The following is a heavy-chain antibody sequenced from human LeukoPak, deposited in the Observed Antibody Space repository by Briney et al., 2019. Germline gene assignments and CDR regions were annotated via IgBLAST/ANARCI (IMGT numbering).Heavy chain of an antibody. Sequence: SETLSLTCSVSGYSIRSGYYWGWIRQPPGKGLEWIGSIYQSGNTYYNESLKSRVTISVDTSKNQFSLKLSSVTAADTAVYYCGGSSSSFDYWGQGTLVTVSS. CDR3: GGSSSSFDY. CDR1: GYSIRSGYY. D-gene: IGHD6-6*01. J-gene: IGHJ4*02. V-gene: IGHV4-38-2*02. CDR2: IYQSGNT.